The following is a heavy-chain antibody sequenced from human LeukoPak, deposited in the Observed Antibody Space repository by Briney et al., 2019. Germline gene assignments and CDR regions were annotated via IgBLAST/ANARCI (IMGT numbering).Heavy chain of an antibody. CDR2: IIPIFGTA. V-gene: IGHV1-69*05. J-gene: IGHJ6*03. D-gene: IGHD2-2*02. Sequence: ASVKVSCKASGGTFSSYAISWVRQAPGQGLEWMGGIIPIFGTANYAQKFQGRVTITTDESTSTAYMELSSLRSEDTAVYYCARIMRYPTLGYYYYYMDVWGKGTTVTVSS. CDR1: GGTFSSYA. CDR3: ARIMRYPTLGYYYYYMDV.